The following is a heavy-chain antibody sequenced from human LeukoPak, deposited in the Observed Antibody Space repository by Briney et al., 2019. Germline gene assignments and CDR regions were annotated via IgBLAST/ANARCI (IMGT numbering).Heavy chain of an antibody. D-gene: IGHD3-22*01. CDR2: IYYSGST. Sequence: SETLSLTCIVSGGSINNYYWSWIRQPPGKGLEWIGYIYYSGSTNYNPSLKSRVTISVDTSKNQFSLKLSSVTAADTAVYYCARVDSSGYYNYWGQGTLVTVSS. J-gene: IGHJ4*02. CDR3: ARVDSSGYYNY. V-gene: IGHV4-59*01. CDR1: GGSINNYY.